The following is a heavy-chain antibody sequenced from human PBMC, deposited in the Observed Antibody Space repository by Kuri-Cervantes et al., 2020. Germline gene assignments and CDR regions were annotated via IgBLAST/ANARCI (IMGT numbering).Heavy chain of an antibody. CDR3: ARDDVWERGMVRGVINNWFDP. CDR2: ISAYNGNT. D-gene: IGHD3-10*01. Sequence: ASVKVSCKASGYTFTNYYIHWVRQAPGQGLEWMGWISAYNGNTNYAQKLQGRVTVTTDTSTSTAYMELRSLRSDDTAVYYCARDDVWERGMVRGVINNWFDPWGQGTLVTVSS. V-gene: IGHV1-18*04. J-gene: IGHJ5*02. CDR1: GYTFTNYY.